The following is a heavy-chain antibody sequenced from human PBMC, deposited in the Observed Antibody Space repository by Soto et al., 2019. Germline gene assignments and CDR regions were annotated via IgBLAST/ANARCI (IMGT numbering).Heavy chain of an antibody. J-gene: IGHJ4*02. V-gene: IGHV3-23*01. CDR2: ISGSGGST. Sequence: EVQLLESGGGLIQPGGSLRLSCAASGFTFSSYAMNWVRQAPGKGLEWVSGISGSGGSTYYADSVKGRFTISRDNSKNTLYPQMSSLSAEDTAVYYCAKAFGWYDYSGQGTLVTVSS. CDR1: GFTFSSYA. CDR3: AKAFGWYDY. D-gene: IGHD6-19*01.